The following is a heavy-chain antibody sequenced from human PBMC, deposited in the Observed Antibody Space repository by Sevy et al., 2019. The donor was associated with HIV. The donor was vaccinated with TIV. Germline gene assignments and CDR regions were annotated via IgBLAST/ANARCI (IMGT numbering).Heavy chain of an antibody. V-gene: IGHV1-46*01. Sequence: ASVKVSCKASGYTFTNYYIHWMRQAPGQGLEWMGIINPSGGSTSYAQKFQGRVTMTRDTSTSTVYMERSSLRSEDTAVYYCARDSTVITVFQYWGQGTLVTVSS. CDR1: GYTFTNYY. CDR2: INPSGGST. CDR3: ARDSTVITVFQY. D-gene: IGHD1-20*01. J-gene: IGHJ4*02.